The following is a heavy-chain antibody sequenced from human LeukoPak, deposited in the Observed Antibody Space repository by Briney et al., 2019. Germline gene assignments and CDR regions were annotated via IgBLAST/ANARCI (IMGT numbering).Heavy chain of an antibody. D-gene: IGHD3-22*01. J-gene: IGHJ4*02. CDR3: VKRFHYYDSSGYFQFHYFDY. V-gene: IGHV3-23*01. Sequence: GGSLRLSCAASGFTFNNYDMTWVRQAPGKGPEWVSTISGRGGDTYYADSVKGRFTISRDNSKNTLYLQMNSLRVEDTAVYYCVKRFHYYDSSGYFQFHYFDYWGQGTLVTVSS. CDR1: GFTFNNYD. CDR2: ISGRGGDT.